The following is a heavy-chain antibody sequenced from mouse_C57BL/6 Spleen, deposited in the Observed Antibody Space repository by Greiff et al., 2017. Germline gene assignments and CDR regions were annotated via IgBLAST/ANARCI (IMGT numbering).Heavy chain of an antibody. Sequence: VQLVESGAELVRPGTSVKVSCKASGYAFTNYLIEWVKQRPGQGLEWIGVINPGSGGTNYNEKFKGKATLTADKSSSTAYMQLSSLTSEDSAVYFCARGTYGAMDYWGQGTSVTVSS. CDR2: INPGSGGT. D-gene: IGHD1-1*01. CDR3: ARGTYGAMDY. J-gene: IGHJ4*01. V-gene: IGHV1-54*01. CDR1: GYAFTNYL.